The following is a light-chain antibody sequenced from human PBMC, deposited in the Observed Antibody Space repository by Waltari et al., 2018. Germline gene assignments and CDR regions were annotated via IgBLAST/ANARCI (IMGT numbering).Light chain of an antibody. CDR3: QQYYITPLS. V-gene: IGKV4-1*01. CDR1: QSVLYSSDNRNY. J-gene: IGKJ4*01. CDR2: WAS. Sequence: DIVMTQFPDSLAVSLGERATINCKSSQSVLYSSDNRNYYAWYQQKPGQPPNLLIYWASTRESGVPDRFSGSGSGTDFTLTISSLQAEDVAVYYCQQYYITPLSFGGGTKVEIK.